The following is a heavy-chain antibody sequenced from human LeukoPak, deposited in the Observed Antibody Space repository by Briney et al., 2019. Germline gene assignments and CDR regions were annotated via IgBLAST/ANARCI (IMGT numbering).Heavy chain of an antibody. CDR2: ISWNSGSI. CDR3: AKDGGIYWDGSGSNVDY. V-gene: IGHV3-9*01. Sequence: GGSLRLSCAASGFTFDDYAMHWVRQAPGKGLEWVSGISWNSGSIAYADSVKGRFTISRDNAKDSLYLPMNSLRDEDTALYYCAKDGGIYWDGSGSNVDYWGQGNLVTVSS. CDR1: GFTFDDYA. D-gene: IGHD3-10*01. J-gene: IGHJ4*02.